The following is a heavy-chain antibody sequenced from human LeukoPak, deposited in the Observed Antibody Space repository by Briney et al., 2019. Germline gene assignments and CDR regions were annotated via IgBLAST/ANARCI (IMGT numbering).Heavy chain of an antibody. CDR2: IYSSGST. Sequence: SETLSLTCTVSGGSISSYYWTWVRQPAGEGLEWIGRIYSSGSTNYNPSFKSRVSISVDTSKNQFSLRLSSVTAADTAIYYCARDHPTPNAGYMDVWGKGTTVTVSS. D-gene: IGHD2-8*01. CDR1: GGSISSYY. V-gene: IGHV4-4*07. CDR3: ARDHPTPNAGYMDV. J-gene: IGHJ6*03.